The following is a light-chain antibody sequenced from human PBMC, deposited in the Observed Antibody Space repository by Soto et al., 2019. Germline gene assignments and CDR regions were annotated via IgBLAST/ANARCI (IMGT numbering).Light chain of an antibody. Sequence: QSVLTQPPSVSGAPGQRVTISCTGSSSNIGAGYDVHWYQQLPGTAPKLLIYGNSNRPSGVPDRFSVSKSGTSASLAITGLQAEDEADYYCQSYDSSLSVLVFGGGTTLTVL. CDR1: SSNIGAGYD. CDR2: GNS. J-gene: IGLJ2*01. CDR3: QSYDSSLSVLV. V-gene: IGLV1-40*01.